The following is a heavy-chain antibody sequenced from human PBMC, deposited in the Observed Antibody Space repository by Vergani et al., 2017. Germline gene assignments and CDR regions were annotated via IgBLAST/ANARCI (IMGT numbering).Heavy chain of an antibody. V-gene: IGHV4-38-2*02. J-gene: IGHJ6*03. Sequence: QVNLQESGPGLVKPSETLSLTCAVSGDSISSGNNWGWIRQPPGKGLEWISSVSHSGDTYFNPSLKGRVSISMDTSKNQFSLKLSSVTAADTAVYYCARDGKRYCSSTSCSPGYYYYYMDVWGKGTTVTVSS. CDR1: GDSISSGNN. D-gene: IGHD2-2*01. CDR2: VSHSGDT. CDR3: ARDGKRYCSSTSCSPGYYYYYMDV.